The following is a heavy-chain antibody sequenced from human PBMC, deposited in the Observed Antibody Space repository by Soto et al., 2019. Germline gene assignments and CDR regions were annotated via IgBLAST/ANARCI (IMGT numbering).Heavy chain of an antibody. V-gene: IGHV4-34*01. Sequence: QVQLQQWGAGPLRPLETLSLTCGVSGGSFSGYYWAWIRQSPGKGLEWIGEINDRGSINYNPSLKSRGSISVDTSKNHYSLNLRSVTAADTAVYYCAGESHDILTGPPWVWYFDLWGRGTLVTVSS. CDR1: GGSFSGYY. CDR2: INDRGSI. CDR3: AGESHDILTGPPWVWYFDL. J-gene: IGHJ2*01. D-gene: IGHD3-9*01.